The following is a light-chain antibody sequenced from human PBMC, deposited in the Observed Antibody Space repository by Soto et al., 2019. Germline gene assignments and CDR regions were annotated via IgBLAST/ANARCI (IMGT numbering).Light chain of an antibody. CDR2: SAS. CDR1: QGINTD. V-gene: IGKV1-9*01. Sequence: DILLSQSPSSLSASVGDRVNITCWAIQGINTDLAWYQQKPGKAPKSLIYSASSLQRGVPSRFSGSGSGTEFTLTVSSLQPEDFATYYCQQLKSYPLTFGGGTKVDI. CDR3: QQLKSYPLT. J-gene: IGKJ4*01.